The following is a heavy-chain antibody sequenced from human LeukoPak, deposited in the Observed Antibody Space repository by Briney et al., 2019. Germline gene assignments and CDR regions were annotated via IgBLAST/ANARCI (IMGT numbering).Heavy chain of an antibody. J-gene: IGHJ4*02. D-gene: IGHD3-10*01. CDR2: ASHDEVGK. CDR1: GFTFSDYA. CDR3: AKMSGVVWFGELRLPFDS. V-gene: IGHV3-30*18. Sequence: GGSLRLSCVGSGFTFSDYAIHWVRQAPGKGLEWVAVASHDEVGKQFADSVGGRFTISRDNSKNTLYLQMNSLRADDTAVYYCAKMSGVVWFGELRLPFDSWGQGTVVTVSS.